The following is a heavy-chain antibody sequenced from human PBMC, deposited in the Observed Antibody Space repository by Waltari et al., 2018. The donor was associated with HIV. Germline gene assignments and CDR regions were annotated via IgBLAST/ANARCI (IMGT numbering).Heavy chain of an antibody. CDR1: GFTFSSYN. CDR2: ISNSGSAI. D-gene: IGHD5-12*01. V-gene: IGHV3-48*02. CDR3: ARDLVAPGNFFDY. Sequence: EVQLVESGGGLVQPGGSLRLSCAASGFTFSSYNMNWFRQAPGRGLEWLSSISNSGSAIYYADSVKGRFTISRDNAKNSLYLQMNSLRDEDTAVYYCARDLVAPGNFFDYWGQGTLVTVSS. J-gene: IGHJ4*02.